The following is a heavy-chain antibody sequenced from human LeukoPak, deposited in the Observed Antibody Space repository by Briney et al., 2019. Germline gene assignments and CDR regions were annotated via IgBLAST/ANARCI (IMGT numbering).Heavy chain of an antibody. V-gene: IGHV3-21*01. D-gene: IGHD5-24*01. J-gene: IGHJ4*02. CDR2: ISSSSSYI. CDR1: GFTFSSYS. CDR3: ARDRSDGYIIDY. Sequence: GGSLRLSCAASGFTFSSYSMNWVRQAPGKGLEWVSSISSSSSYIYYADSVKGRFTISRDNAKNSLYLQMNSLRAEDTAVYYCARDRSDGYIIDYWSQGTLVTVSS.